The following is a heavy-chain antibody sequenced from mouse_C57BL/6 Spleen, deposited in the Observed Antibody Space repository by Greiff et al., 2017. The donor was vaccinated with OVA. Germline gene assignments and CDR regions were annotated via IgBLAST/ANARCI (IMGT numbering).Heavy chain of an antibody. CDR2: INPSSGYT. CDR1: GYTFTSYT. V-gene: IGHV1-4*01. J-gene: IGHJ4*01. Sequence: VQLQQPGAELVRPGASVKMSCKASGYTFTSYTMHWVKQRPGQGLEWIGYINPSSGYTKYNQKFKDKATLTADKSSSTAYMQLSSLTSEDSAVYYCASDEGEGMDYWGQGTSVTVSS. CDR3: ASDEGEGMDY. D-gene: IGHD2-3*01.